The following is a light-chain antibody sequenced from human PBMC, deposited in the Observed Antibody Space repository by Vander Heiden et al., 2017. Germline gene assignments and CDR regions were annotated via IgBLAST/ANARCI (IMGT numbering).Light chain of an antibody. J-gene: IGLJ2*01. V-gene: IGLV1-44*01. CDR1: SSNSGGNP. Sequence: QSVLTQPPSASGTPGQRVPISCSGSSSNSGGNPVYWYQQRPGTAPKLLIYSNTQRPSGVPDRFSGSQSGTSASLAISGLQSEDEADYYCAAWDGSLNGVVFGGGTKLTVL. CDR2: SNT. CDR3: AAWDGSLNGVV.